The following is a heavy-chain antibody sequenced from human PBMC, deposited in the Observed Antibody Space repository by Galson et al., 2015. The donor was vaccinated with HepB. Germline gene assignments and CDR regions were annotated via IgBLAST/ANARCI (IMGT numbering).Heavy chain of an antibody. CDR2: ISYDGSIK. D-gene: IGHD2-2*01. CDR3: AKRGYCSTSTCFSDYYGMDV. Sequence: SLRLSCAASGFTFSSFGMHWVRQAPGEGLGWVAVISYDGSIKYYSDSVKGRFTISRDNPKNTLYLQMDSLRAEDTAVYYCAKRGYCSTSTCFSDYYGMDVWGHGTTVTVSS. CDR1: GFTFSSFG. J-gene: IGHJ6*02. V-gene: IGHV3-30*18.